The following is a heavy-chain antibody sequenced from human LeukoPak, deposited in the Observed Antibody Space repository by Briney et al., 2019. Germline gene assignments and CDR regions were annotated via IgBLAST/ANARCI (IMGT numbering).Heavy chain of an antibody. J-gene: IGHJ6*03. V-gene: IGHV3-30*04. Sequence: GGSLRLSCAASGFTFSSYAMSWVRQAPGKGLEWVAVISYDGSNKYYADSVKGRFTISRDNSKNTLYLQMNSLRAEDTAVYYCARASYYYYMDVWGKGTTVTVSS. CDR1: GFTFSSYA. CDR2: ISYDGSNK. CDR3: ARASYYYYMDV.